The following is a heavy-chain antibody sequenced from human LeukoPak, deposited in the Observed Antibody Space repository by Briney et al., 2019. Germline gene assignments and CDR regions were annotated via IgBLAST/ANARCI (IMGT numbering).Heavy chain of an antibody. CDR2: IWYDGSNK. V-gene: IGHV3-33*08. D-gene: IGHD4-17*01. CDR3: ASGSRTTVTTVTHFDY. J-gene: IGHJ4*02. Sequence: PGGSLRLSCAASGFTFSSYWMSWVRQAPGKGLEWVAVIWYDGSNKYYADSVKGRFTISRDNSKNTLYLQMNSLRAEDTAVYYCASGSRTTVTTVTHFDYWGQGTLVTVSS. CDR1: GFTFSSYW.